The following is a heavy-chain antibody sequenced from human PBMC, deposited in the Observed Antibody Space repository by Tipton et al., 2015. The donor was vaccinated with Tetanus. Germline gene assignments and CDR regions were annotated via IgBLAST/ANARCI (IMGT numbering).Heavy chain of an antibody. CDR3: ASSLDTAMVDDAFDI. CDR1: GGSISSYY. D-gene: IGHD5-18*01. Sequence: TLSLTCTVSGGSISSYYWSWIRQPPGKGLEWIGEVSQSGSANYNPSLKSRVTISVDTSKNQFSLKLKSVTAADTAVYYCASSLDTAMVDDAFDIWGQGTMVTVSS. V-gene: IGHV4-34*01. CDR2: VSQSGSA. J-gene: IGHJ3*02.